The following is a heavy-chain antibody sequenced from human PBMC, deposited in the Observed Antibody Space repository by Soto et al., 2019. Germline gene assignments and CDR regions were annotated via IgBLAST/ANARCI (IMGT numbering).Heavy chain of an antibody. CDR1: GGSISSYY. J-gene: IGHJ4*02. D-gene: IGHD2-2*01. CDR2: IYYSGST. CDR3: ARERRGSSTVFDY. V-gene: IGHV4-59*01. Sequence: PSETLSLTCTVSGGSISSYYWSWIRQPPGKGLEWIGYIYYSGSTNYNPSLKSRVTISVDTSKNQFSLKLSSVTAADTAVYYCARERRGSSTVFDYWGQGTLVTVSS.